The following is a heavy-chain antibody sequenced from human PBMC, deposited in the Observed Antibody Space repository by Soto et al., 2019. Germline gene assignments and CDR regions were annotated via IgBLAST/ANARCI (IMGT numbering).Heavy chain of an antibody. Sequence: EVQLLESGGGLVQPGGSLRLSCAAAGFTFSSYAMSWVRQAPGKGLEWVSAISGSGGSTYYADSVKGRFTISRDNSKNTLYLQMNSLRAEDTPVYYCAKDMRIAAYYFDYWGQGTLVTVSS. V-gene: IGHV3-23*01. CDR1: GFTFSSYA. CDR3: AKDMRIAAYYFDY. CDR2: ISGSGGST. J-gene: IGHJ4*02. D-gene: IGHD6-6*01.